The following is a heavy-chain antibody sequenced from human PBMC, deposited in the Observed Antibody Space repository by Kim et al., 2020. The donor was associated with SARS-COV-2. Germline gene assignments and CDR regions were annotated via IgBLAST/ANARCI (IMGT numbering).Heavy chain of an antibody. CDR2: ISGSGGST. J-gene: IGHJ4*02. CDR3: ARSPITMVRGVIITVPFDY. V-gene: IGHV3-23*01. D-gene: IGHD3-10*01. Sequence: GGSLRLSCAASGFTFSSYAMSWVRQAPGKGLEWVSAISGSGGSTYYADSVKGRFTISRDNSKNTLYLQMNSLRAEDTAVYYCARSPITMVRGVIITVPFDYWGQGTLVTVSS. CDR1: GFTFSSYA.